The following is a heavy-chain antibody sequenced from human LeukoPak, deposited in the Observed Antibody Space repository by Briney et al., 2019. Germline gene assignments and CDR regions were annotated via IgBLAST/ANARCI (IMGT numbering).Heavy chain of an antibody. CDR3: ARGNNIRGPFDY. CDR1: GGSFSGYY. V-gene: IGHV4-34*01. D-gene: IGHD3-10*01. Sequence: SETLSLTCAVYGGSFSGYYWSWIRQPPGKGLEWIGEINHSGSTNYNPSLKSRVTMSVDTPKNQFSLKLSSVTAADTAVYYCARGNNIRGPFDYWGQGTLVTVSS. J-gene: IGHJ4*02. CDR2: INHSGST.